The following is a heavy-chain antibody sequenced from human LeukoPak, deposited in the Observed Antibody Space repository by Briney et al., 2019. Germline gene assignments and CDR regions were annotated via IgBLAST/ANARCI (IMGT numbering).Heavy chain of an antibody. Sequence: ASVKVSXKASGYTFTGYYMHWMRQAPGQGLEWMGRINPNSGGTNYAQKFQGRVTMTRDTSISTAYMELSRLRSDDTAVYYCARDLGYCSGGSCSDYWGQGTLVTVSS. CDR2: INPNSGGT. V-gene: IGHV1-2*06. CDR3: ARDLGYCSGGSCSDY. D-gene: IGHD2-15*01. J-gene: IGHJ4*02. CDR1: GYTFTGYY.